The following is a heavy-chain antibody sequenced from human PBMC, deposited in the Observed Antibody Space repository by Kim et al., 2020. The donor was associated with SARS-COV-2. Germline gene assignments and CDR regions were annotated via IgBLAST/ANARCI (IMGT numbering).Heavy chain of an antibody. Sequence: GGSLRLSCAASGFTVSSNYMSWVRQAPGKGLEWVSVIYSGGSTYYADSVKGRFTISRDNSKNTLYLQMNSLRAEDTAVYYCARDRRGSYGWGDGMDVWGQGTTVTVSS. CDR1: GFTVSSNY. CDR2: IYSGGST. J-gene: IGHJ6*02. D-gene: IGHD1-26*01. V-gene: IGHV3-53*01. CDR3: ARDRRGSYGWGDGMDV.